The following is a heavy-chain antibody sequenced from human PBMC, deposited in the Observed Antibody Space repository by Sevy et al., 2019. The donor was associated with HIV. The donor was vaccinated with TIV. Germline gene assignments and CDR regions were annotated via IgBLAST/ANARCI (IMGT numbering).Heavy chain of an antibody. D-gene: IGHD6-19*01. CDR1: GFTFSRYS. CDR3: ARPGSGWFEFDS. CDR2: IGSSGPTI. Sequence: GGSLRLSCVASGFTFSRYSMNWVRQAPGKGLEWVSNIGSSGPTIYYADSVKGRFTISRDNAKNSLYLQMNSLRDEDTAVYYCARPGSGWFEFDSWGQGTLVTVFS. J-gene: IGHJ4*02. V-gene: IGHV3-48*02.